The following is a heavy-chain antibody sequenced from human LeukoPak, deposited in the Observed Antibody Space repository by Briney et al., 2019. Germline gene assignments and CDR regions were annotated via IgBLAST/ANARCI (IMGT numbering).Heavy chain of an antibody. CDR3: AKQEGALIENWCFDH. CDR2: IEKNAGGA. J-gene: IGHJ4*02. CDR1: GFTFSDFA. V-gene: IGHV3-23*01. D-gene: IGHD1-26*01. Sequence: PGGSLRLSCAASGFTFSDFAMSWVRLAPGKRLEWVSSIEKNAGGAYYADSVKGRFTVSRDNSKNTLYLQMSSLRVEDTALYYCAKQEGALIENWCFDHWGLGTLVTVSS.